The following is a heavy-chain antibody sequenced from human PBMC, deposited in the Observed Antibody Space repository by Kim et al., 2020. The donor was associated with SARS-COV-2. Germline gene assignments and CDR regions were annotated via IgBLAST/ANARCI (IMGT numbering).Heavy chain of an antibody. J-gene: IGHJ4*02. Sequence: SQTLSLTCAISGDSVSSNSAAWNWIRQSQSRGLEWLGRTYYRSKWYNDYAVSVKSRITINPDTSKNQFSLQLNSVTPEDTAVYYCARGRQWLVNVDIDYWGQGTLVTVSS. CDR1: GDSVSSNSAA. D-gene: IGHD6-19*01. CDR2: TYYRSKWYN. CDR3: ARGRQWLVNVDIDY. V-gene: IGHV6-1*01.